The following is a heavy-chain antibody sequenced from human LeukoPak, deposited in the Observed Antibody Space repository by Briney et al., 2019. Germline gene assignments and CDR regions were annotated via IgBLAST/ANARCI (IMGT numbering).Heavy chain of an antibody. D-gene: IGHD3-9*01. CDR3: ARVRLVGYDILTGYYSFDY. CDR1: GGSISTYS. V-gene: IGHV4-59*01. Sequence: PSETLSLTCTGSGGSISTYSWSWIRQPPGKGLEWIGDIYYSGNTNYNPSLKSRVTISVDTSKNQFSLKLSSVTAADTAVYYCARVRLVGYDILTGYYSFDYWGQGTLVTVSS. J-gene: IGHJ4*02. CDR2: IYYSGNT.